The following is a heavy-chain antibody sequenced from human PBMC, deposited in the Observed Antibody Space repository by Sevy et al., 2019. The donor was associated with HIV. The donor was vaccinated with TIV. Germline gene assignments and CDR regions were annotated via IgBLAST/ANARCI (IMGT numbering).Heavy chain of an antibody. D-gene: IGHD2-8*01. CDR3: ARRKDNAMDV. J-gene: IGHJ6*02. CDR1: GDSVSSHSAA. CDR2: TYYRSMWYY. V-gene: IGHV6-1*01. Sequence: SQTLSLTSAISGDSVSSHSAAWNWIRQSPSRGLEWPGWTYYRSMWYYDYAGSVKSRISVNPDTSKNQFSLQLNSVTPEDTAVYYCARRKDNAMDVWGQGTTVTVSS.